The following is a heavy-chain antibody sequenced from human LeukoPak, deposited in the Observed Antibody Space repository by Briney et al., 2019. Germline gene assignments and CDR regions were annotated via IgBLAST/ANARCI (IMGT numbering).Heavy chain of an antibody. V-gene: IGHV1-3*01. CDR1: GYTFSQYG. Sequence: ASVKVSCKASGYTFSQYGVQWVRQAPGQTLEWMGWINAGTGDGTYSPKFQDRLTMTTDTSATTLYMELNSLRSEDTAVYYCARSGDNWSCDNWGQGTLVTVSS. D-gene: IGHD5-24*01. CDR2: INAGTGDG. CDR3: ARSGDNWSCDN. J-gene: IGHJ4*02.